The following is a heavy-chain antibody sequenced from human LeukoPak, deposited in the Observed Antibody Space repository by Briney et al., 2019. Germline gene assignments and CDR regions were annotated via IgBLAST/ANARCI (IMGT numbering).Heavy chain of an antibody. CDR2: IYSGGST. CDR1: GFTVRSNY. CDR3: TRGGSSSWPFDY. Sequence: GGSLRLSCAASGFTVRSNYTSWVRQAPGKGLEWVSVIYSGGSTYDADSVKGRFTISRDNSKNAVYLQMNTLRAEDTAVYYCTRGGSSSWPFDYWGQGTLVTVSS. J-gene: IGHJ4*02. D-gene: IGHD6-13*01. V-gene: IGHV3-66*01.